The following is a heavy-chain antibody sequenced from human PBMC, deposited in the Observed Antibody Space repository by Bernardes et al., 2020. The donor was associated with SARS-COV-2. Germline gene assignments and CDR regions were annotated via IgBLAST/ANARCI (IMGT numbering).Heavy chain of an antibody. J-gene: IGHJ6*02. CDR2: IDPNTGGT. CDR3: ARSPSTYYGMDV. V-gene: IGHV1-2*02. Sequence: ASMKVSCKASGYTFTYYYINWVRQSPGQGLEWVGWIDPNTGGTNYAQKFQGRVTMTRDKSITTAYMDLTSLTSDDTAVYYCARSPSTYYGMDVWGQGTTVTVSS. CDR1: GYTFTYYY.